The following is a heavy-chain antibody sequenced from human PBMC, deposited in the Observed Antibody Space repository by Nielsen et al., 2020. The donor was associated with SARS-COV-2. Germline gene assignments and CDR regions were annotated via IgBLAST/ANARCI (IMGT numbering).Heavy chain of an antibody. D-gene: IGHD2-15*01. CDR2: IYTSGST. J-gene: IGHJ4*02. CDR1: GGSISSGSYY. CDR3: ARVVVAATSYFDY. V-gene: IGHV4-61*02. Sequence: LRLSCTVSGGSISSGSYYWSWIRQPAGKGLEWIGRIYTSGSTNYNPSLKSRVTISVDTSKNQFSLKLSSVTAADTAVYYCARVVVAATSYFDYWGQGTLVTVSS.